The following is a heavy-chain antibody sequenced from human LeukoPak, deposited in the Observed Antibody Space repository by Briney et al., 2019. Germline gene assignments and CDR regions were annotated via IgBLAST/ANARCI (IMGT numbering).Heavy chain of an antibody. D-gene: IGHD3-3*01. CDR2: INHSGST. Sequence: SETLSLTCAVYGGSFSGYYLSWLRQPPGKGLEWIGEINHSGSTNYNPSLKSRVTISVDTSKNQFSLKLSSVTAADTAVYYCARGLGYDFWSGPYYYYGMDVWGQGTTVTVSS. CDR3: ARGLGYDFWSGPYYYYGMDV. J-gene: IGHJ6*02. V-gene: IGHV4-34*01. CDR1: GGSFSGYY.